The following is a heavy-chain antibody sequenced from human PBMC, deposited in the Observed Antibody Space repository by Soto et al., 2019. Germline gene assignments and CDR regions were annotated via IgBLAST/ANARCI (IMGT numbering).Heavy chain of an antibody. CDR1: GFTFSSYA. V-gene: IGHV3-23*01. Sequence: GSLRLSCAASGFTFSSYAMSWVRQAPGKGLEWVSAISGSGGSTYYADSVKGRFTISRDNSKNTLYLQMNSLRAEDTAVYYCAKFYGGSGTTLYYYHLAVWGKGTTVTVSS. D-gene: IGHD1-7*01. CDR3: AKFYGGSGTTLYYYHLAV. J-gene: IGHJ6*03. CDR2: ISGSGGST.